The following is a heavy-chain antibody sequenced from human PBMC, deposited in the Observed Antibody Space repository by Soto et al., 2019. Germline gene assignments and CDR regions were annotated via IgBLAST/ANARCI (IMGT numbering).Heavy chain of an antibody. J-gene: IGHJ4*02. CDR2: PSAQNGNK. Sequence: QVQLVQAGPEVKKPGASVKVSCKASGYTFSSYGISWVRQSPGQSRDWMGWPSAQNGNKNYAQKLQGRVTMTTDTSTSTAELDLRSLISDDTAVYYCARDGPPLDYWGQGTLVTVSS. CDR3: ARDGPPLDY. V-gene: IGHV1-18*01. CDR1: GYTFSSYG.